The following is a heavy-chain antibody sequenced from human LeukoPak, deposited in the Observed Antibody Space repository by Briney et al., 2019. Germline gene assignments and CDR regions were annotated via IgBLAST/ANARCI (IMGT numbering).Heavy chain of an antibody. CDR2: INPNSGGT. CDR3: ARGWLQFKDY. CDR1: GYTFTGYY. D-gene: IGHD5-24*01. Sequence: GASVKVSCKASGYTFTGYYMHWARQAPGQGLEWMGWINPNSGGTNYAQKVKGRVTMTRDTSISTAYMELGRLRSDDTAVYYCARGWLQFKDYWGQGTLVTVSS. V-gene: IGHV1-2*02. J-gene: IGHJ4*02.